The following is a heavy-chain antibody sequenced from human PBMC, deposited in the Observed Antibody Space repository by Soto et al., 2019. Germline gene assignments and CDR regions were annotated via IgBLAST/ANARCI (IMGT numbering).Heavy chain of an antibody. V-gene: IGHV1-18*01. CDR1: GYTFTSYG. Sequence: WASVKVSCKASGYTFTSYGISWVRQAPGQGLEWMGWISAYNGNTNYAQKLQGRVTMTTDTSTSTAYMELRSLRSDDTAVYYCARDVVVVPAANWFDPWGQGTLVTVSS. J-gene: IGHJ5*02. CDR3: ARDVVVVPAANWFDP. CDR2: ISAYNGNT. D-gene: IGHD2-2*01.